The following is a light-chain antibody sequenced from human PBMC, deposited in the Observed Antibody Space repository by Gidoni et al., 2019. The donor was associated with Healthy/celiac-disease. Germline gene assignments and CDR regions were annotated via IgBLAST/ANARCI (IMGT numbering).Light chain of an antibody. CDR3: QQYGSSPRT. Sequence: IVLTPSPGTLSLSPGESATLSCRASQSVSSSYLAWYQQKPLQAPRLLIYGASSRATGIPDRFSGSGSGTDFTLTISRLEPEDFAVYYCQQYGSSPRTFGQGTKVEIK. CDR1: QSVSSSY. J-gene: IGKJ1*01. V-gene: IGKV3-20*01. CDR2: GAS.